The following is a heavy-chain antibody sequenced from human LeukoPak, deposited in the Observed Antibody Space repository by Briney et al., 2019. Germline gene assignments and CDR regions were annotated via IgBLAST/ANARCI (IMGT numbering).Heavy chain of an antibody. V-gene: IGHV3-20*04. J-gene: IGHJ6*03. Sequence: GGSLCLSCAASEFTFNIYALDWVRQVPGKGLEWFSGINWNGGTTSYADSVKGRFTISRDNAKNSLYLQMNILRAEDTALYYCARITAHRNYYMDFWGKGTTVTVSS. D-gene: IGHD3-10*01. CDR3: ARITAHRNYYMDF. CDR2: INWNGGTT. CDR1: EFTFNIYA.